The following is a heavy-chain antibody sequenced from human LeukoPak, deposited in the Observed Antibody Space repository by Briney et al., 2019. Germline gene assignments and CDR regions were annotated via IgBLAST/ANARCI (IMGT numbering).Heavy chain of an antibody. D-gene: IGHD1-26*01. V-gene: IGHV3-7*01. CDR1: GFTFSSYS. Sequence: GGSLRLSCAASGFTFSSYSMSWVRQAPGKGLEWVANIKQDGSAKYYVDSVKGRFTISRDNAKNSLYLQMNSLRAEDTGVYYCARAGVVGATANHYDYWGQGSLVTVSS. CDR3: ARAGVVGATANHYDY. CDR2: IKQDGSAK. J-gene: IGHJ4*02.